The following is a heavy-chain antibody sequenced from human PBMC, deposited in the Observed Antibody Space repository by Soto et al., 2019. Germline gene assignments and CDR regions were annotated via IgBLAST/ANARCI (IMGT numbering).Heavy chain of an antibody. V-gene: IGHV1-69*01. D-gene: IGHD3-10*01. Sequence: QVPLVQSGAEVKKPGSSVTVSCKASGGTFSSYAIHWVRQAPGQGLEWMGGIIPMYGPAKYAQRFQGRVTITADESKTTVYMELTSLTSQDTAVYSCARVTSMVRGVIDNWFDPWGHGTLVTVSS. CDR3: ARVTSMVRGVIDNWFDP. CDR1: GGTFSSYA. J-gene: IGHJ5*02. CDR2: IIPMYGPA.